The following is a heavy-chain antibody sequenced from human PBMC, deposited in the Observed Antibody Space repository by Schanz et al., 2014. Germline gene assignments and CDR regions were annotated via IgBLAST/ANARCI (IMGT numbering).Heavy chain of an antibody. CDR3: ARVKYCTITRCYRTETEGIYYMDV. D-gene: IGHD2-2*01. J-gene: IGHJ6*03. Sequence: EVQLLESGGGLVQPGGSLRLSCAASGFTFSTYAMAWVRQAPGKGLEWVSSINTGGDSTYYADSVKGRFTISRDNSRDTVYLQMNSLRAEDTAVYYCARVKYCTITRCYRTETEGIYYMDVWGKGTTVTVSS. CDR2: INTGGDST. CDR1: GFTFSTYA. V-gene: IGHV3-23*01.